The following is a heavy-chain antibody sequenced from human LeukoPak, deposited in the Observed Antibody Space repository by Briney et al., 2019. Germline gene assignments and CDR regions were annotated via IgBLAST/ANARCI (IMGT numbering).Heavy chain of an antibody. CDR1: GFTCSSYE. Sequence: GGCLRPSRAAPGFTCSSYEMKWVRQAPRNGLTRHSYISSSGSTIYYADSVKGRFTISRDNAKNSLYLQMNSLRAEDTAVYYCARDHYGSGSYSFDYWGQGTLVTVSS. CDR3: ARDHYGSGSYSFDY. V-gene: IGHV3-48*03. D-gene: IGHD3-10*01. CDR2: ISSSGSTI. J-gene: IGHJ4*02.